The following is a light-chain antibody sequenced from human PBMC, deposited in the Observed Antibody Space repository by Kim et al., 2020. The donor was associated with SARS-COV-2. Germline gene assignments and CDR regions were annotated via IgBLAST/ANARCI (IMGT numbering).Light chain of an antibody. J-gene: IGKJ2*01. CDR3: QQSRSTPPT. Sequence: SVLVGDRVTITSRSSQIISSYINWYQQRPGKALKLLVSGASSLQSGVPSRFSGSGSGTHFTLTINSLQPEDFATYYCQQSRSTPPTFGQGTKLEI. CDR1: QIISSY. CDR2: GAS. V-gene: IGKV1-39*01.